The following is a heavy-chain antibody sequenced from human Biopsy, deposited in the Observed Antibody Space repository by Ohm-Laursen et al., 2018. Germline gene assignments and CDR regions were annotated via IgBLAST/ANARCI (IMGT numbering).Heavy chain of an antibody. Sequence: SDTLSLPCAVYGESFNGYYWSWIRQTPGKGLEWIGEINHRGRTNYNPTLKSRVTISVDMTKNQFSMKVRSVTAADTAVYYCVRGVDYYDPYHYYALDVWGQGTTVTVSS. CDR3: VRGVDYYDPYHYYALDV. J-gene: IGHJ6*02. D-gene: IGHD3-22*01. CDR2: INHRGRT. V-gene: IGHV4-34*01. CDR1: GESFNGYY.